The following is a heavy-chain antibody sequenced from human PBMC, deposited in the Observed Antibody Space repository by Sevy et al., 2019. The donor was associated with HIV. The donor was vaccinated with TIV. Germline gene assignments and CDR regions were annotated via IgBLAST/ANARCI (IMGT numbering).Heavy chain of an antibody. D-gene: IGHD3-3*01. CDR2: ISAYNGNT. V-gene: IGHV1-18*01. CDR1: GYTFTSYG. CDR3: ARDPYYAFWSGYSYYYYYYGMDV. Sequence: ASVKVSCKASGYTFTSYGISWVRQAPGQGLEWMGWISAYNGNTNYAQKLQGRVTMTTDTSTSTAYMELRSLRSDDTAVYYCARDPYYAFWSGYSYYYYYYGMDVWGQGTTVTVSS. J-gene: IGHJ6*02.